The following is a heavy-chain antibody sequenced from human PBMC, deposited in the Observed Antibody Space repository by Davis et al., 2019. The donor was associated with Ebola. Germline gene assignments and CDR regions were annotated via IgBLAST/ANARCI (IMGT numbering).Heavy chain of an antibody. CDR2: INHSGST. V-gene: IGHV4-34*01. J-gene: IGHJ5*02. Sequence: LETLSLTCAVYGGSFSGYYWSWIRQPPGKGLEWIGEINHSGSTNYNPSLKSRVTISVDTSKNQFSLKLSSVTAADTAVYYCARGYANWFDPWGQGTLVTVSS. D-gene: IGHD2-8*01. CDR3: ARGYANWFDP. CDR1: GGSFSGYY.